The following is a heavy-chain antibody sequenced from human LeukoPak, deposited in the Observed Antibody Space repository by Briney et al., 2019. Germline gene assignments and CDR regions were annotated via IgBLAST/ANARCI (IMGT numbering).Heavy chain of an antibody. Sequence: GGSLRLSCSASGLTFSRYAMHWVRQAPGKGLEYVSAISSNGGSTYYADSVKGRFTISRDNSKNTLYLQMNSLRAEDTAVYYCASANSSSWPHEYDYWGQGTLVTVSS. J-gene: IGHJ4*02. CDR2: ISSNGGST. D-gene: IGHD6-13*01. CDR3: ASANSSSWPHEYDY. CDR1: GLTFSRYA. V-gene: IGHV3-64*04.